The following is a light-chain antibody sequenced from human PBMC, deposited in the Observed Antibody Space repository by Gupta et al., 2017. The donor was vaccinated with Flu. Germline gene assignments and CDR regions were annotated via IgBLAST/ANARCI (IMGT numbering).Light chain of an antibody. J-gene: IGKJ1*01. CDR2: KAS. CDR3: MQGTRWPTT. V-gene: IGKV2-30*01. Sequence: DVVLTPSPLSLSVTLGQPASIACSASHSLLYSDGNAYLNWLQQRPGQSPRRLIYKASNRDSGVPDRISGSGSDTDFTLMISRVEAEDVGVYYCMQGTRWPTTFGQGTRVEIK. CDR1: HSLLYSDGNAY.